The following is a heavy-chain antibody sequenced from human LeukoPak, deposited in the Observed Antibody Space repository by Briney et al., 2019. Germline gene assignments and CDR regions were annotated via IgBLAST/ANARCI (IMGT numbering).Heavy chain of an antibody. V-gene: IGHV4-34*01. Sequence: SETLSLTCAVYGASFSGYYWSWIRQPPGKGREGIGEINHSGSTNYNPSLKSRVTISVDTSRNQFSLKLSSVTAADTAVYYCASSPFYDSSGFADLWGQGTLVTVSS. J-gene: IGHJ4*02. CDR1: GASFSGYY. D-gene: IGHD3-22*01. CDR2: INHSGST. CDR3: ASSPFYDSSGFADL.